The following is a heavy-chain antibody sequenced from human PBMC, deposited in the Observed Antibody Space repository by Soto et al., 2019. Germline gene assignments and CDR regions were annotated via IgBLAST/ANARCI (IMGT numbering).Heavy chain of an antibody. CDR2: TSYDGSNT. D-gene: IGHD3-16*01. J-gene: IGHJ5*02. Sequence: QVRLVESGGGVVQPGTSLRLSCAASGFTFSSYGMHWVRQAPGKGLEWVATTSYDGSNTYYADSVKGRFTISRDNSKNTLYLQMNSLRTEDTAMYYCAKGVHLLLGGPTNNWFDPWGQGTLVTVSS. CDR1: GFTFSSYG. CDR3: AKGVHLLLGGPTNNWFDP. V-gene: IGHV3-30*18.